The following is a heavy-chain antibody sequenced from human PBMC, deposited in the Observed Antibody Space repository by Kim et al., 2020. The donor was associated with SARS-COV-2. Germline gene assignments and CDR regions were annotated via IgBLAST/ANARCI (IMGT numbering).Heavy chain of an antibody. J-gene: IGHJ6*02. D-gene: IGHD3-9*01. Sequence: GRFTISRDNAKNSLYLQMNSLRAEDTAVYYWARGENDILTGYIYYYGMDVWGQGTTVTVSS. CDR3: ARGENDILTGYIYYYGMDV. V-gene: IGHV3-11*06.